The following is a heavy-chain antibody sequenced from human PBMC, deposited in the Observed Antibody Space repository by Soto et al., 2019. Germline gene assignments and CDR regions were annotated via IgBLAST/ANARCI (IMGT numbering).Heavy chain of an antibody. J-gene: IGHJ5*02. V-gene: IGHV4-59*01. Sequence: SETLSLTCTVSGGSISSYYWSWIRQPPGKGLEWIGYIYYSGSTNYNPSLKSRVTISVDTSKNQFSLKLSSVTAADTAVYYCGRAPLGWYSTNWFDPWGQGTLVTVSS. CDR3: GRAPLGWYSTNWFDP. CDR1: GGSISSYY. CDR2: IYYSGST. D-gene: IGHD6-19*01.